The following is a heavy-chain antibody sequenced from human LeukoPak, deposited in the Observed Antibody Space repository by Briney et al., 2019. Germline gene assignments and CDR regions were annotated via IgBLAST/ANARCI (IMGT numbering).Heavy chain of an antibody. CDR3: AREGATVVTPYYYGMDV. Sequence: KSGGSLRLSCAASGFTFSTYVMTWVRQAPGKGLEWVSSISSSSSYIYYADSVKGRFTISRDNAKNSLYLQMNSLRAEDTAVYYCAREGATVVTPYYYGMDVWGQGTTVTVSS. D-gene: IGHD4-23*01. CDR2: ISSSSSYI. V-gene: IGHV3-21*01. CDR1: GFTFSTYV. J-gene: IGHJ6*02.